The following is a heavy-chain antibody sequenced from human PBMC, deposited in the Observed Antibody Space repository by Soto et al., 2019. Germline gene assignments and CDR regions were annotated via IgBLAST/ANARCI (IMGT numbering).Heavy chain of an antibody. D-gene: IGHD1-26*01. CDR1: GGSISSSSYY. CDR3: ASTGSSPY. Sequence: SETLSLTCTVSGGSISSSSYYWGWIRQPPGKGLEWIGSIYYSGSTYYNPSLKSRVTISVDTSKNQFSLKLSSVTAADTAVYYCASTGSSPYWGQGTLVTVSS. J-gene: IGHJ4*02. CDR2: IYYSGST. V-gene: IGHV4-39*01.